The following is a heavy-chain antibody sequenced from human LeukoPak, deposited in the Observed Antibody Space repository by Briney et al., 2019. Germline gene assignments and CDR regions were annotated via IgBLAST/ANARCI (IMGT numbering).Heavy chain of an antibody. V-gene: IGHV1-2*02. D-gene: IGHD6-19*01. Sequence: ASVKVSCKASGYTFTGYYIHWVRQAPGQGLEWMEWINPNSGGTNYAQKFQGRVTMTRDTSISTAYMELSRLRSDDTAVYYCAMAGTLYYYYMDVWGKGTTVTVSS. CDR3: AMAGTLYYYYMDV. J-gene: IGHJ6*03. CDR1: GYTFTGYY. CDR2: INPNSGGT.